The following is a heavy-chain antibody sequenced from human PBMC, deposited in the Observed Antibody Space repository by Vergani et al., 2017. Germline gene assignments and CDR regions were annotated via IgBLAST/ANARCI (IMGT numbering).Heavy chain of an antibody. CDR1: GGSLAGYF. CDR2: VNSSGNT. D-gene: IGHD5/OR15-5a*01. CDR3: ARVRISVAVFFDH. Sequence: QVQLQQWGAGLVKPSETLSLTCAVSGGSLAGYFWNCIRQSPGKGLEWIVEVNSSGNTTSNPSLKSRVIISVDTSKSQFSLKLTSATAADTSFYYCARVRISVAVFFDHWGQGTLVAVSS. J-gene: IGHJ4*02. V-gene: IGHV4-34*02.